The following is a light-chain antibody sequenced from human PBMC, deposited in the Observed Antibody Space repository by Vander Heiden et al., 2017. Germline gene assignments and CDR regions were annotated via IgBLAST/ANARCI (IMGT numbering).Light chain of an antibody. CDR1: QGISSY. J-gene: IGKJ4*01. V-gene: IGKV1-8*01. CDR2: AAS. CDR3: QQYYSYPLT. Sequence: AIRITQSPSSFSASTGDRVTITCRASQGISSYLAWYQQKPGKALKLLIYAASTLQSGVPSRFSGSGSGTDFTLTISCLQSEDFATYYCQQYYSYPLTFGGGTKVEIK.